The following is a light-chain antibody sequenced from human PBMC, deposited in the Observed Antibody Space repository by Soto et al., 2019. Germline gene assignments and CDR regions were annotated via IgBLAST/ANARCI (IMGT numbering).Light chain of an antibody. Sequence: EVELTQSPVTLSFNPWERATLSCRASQSFRGLLAWYQQKPGQAPRLLIYDASNRATGIPTRFSGSGSGTDFTLTISNLEPEDFAVYYCQQHISLPLTFGGVSNVDIK. J-gene: IGKJ4*01. CDR3: QQHISLPLT. CDR2: DAS. V-gene: IGKV3-11*01. CDR1: QSFRGL.